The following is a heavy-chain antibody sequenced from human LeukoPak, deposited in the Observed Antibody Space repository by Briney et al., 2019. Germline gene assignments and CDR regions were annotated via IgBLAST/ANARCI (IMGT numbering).Heavy chain of an antibody. V-gene: IGHV3-30*02. D-gene: IGHD3-22*01. CDR1: GFTFSSYD. J-gene: IGHJ4*02. CDR2: IWYHGSNK. CDR3: AKARLITSSRYYADIDS. Sequence: GGSLRLSCAASGFTFSSYDMTWVRQAPGKGLEWVAVIWYHGSNKYYADSVEGRFTISRDNSKNTLYLQMNSLRAEDTAVSYCAKARLITSSRYYADIDSWGQGTLVTVSS.